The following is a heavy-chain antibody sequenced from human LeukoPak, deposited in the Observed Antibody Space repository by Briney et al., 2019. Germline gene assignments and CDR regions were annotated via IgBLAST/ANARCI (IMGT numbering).Heavy chain of an antibody. Sequence: GGSLRLSCAASGFTFSSYAMSWVRQAPGKGLEWVSAISGSGGSTYYADSVKGRFTTSRDHSKNTLYLQMNSLRAEDTAVYYCAKSGTSRYMYYYMDVWGKGTTVTVSS. CDR1: GFTFSSYA. V-gene: IGHV3-23*01. CDR2: ISGSGGST. J-gene: IGHJ6*03. D-gene: IGHD2-2*02. CDR3: AKSGTSRYMYYYMDV.